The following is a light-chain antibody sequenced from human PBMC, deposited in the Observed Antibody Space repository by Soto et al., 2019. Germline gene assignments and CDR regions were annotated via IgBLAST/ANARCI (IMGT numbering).Light chain of an antibody. V-gene: IGKV2-28*01. J-gene: IGKJ2*01. Sequence: DIVMTQSPLSLPVTPGKPASISCRSSQSLLHSNGYNYLDWYLQKPGQSPQLLIYLGSNRASGVPDRFSGSGSGTDFTLKISRVEAEDVGVYYCIQALRPYTFGQATKLEIK. CDR3: IQALRPYT. CDR1: QSLLHSNGYNY. CDR2: LGS.